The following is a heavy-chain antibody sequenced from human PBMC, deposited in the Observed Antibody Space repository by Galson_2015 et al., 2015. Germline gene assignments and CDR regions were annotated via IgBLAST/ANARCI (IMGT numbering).Heavy chain of an antibody. D-gene: IGHD2-2*01. J-gene: IGHJ4*02. CDR3: AKDEGVVLAAAVFDY. CDR1: GFTFSSYA. Sequence: SLRLSCAASGFTFSSYAMSWVRQAPGKGLEWVSAISGSGGNTYYADSVKGRFTISRDNSKNTLYLQMNSLRAEDTAVYYCAKDEGVVLAAAVFDYWGQGTLVTVSS. V-gene: IGHV3-23*01. CDR2: ISGSGGNT.